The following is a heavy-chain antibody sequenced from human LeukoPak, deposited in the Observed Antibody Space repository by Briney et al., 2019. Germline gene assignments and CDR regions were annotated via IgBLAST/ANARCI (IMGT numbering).Heavy chain of an antibody. CDR3: ARVGAYGHSYGPFDY. CDR2: IYYSGIT. Sequence: TSETLSLTCTVSGGSISSYYWSWIRQPPGKGLEWIGYIYYSGITNYNPSLKGRVTISVDTSKNQFSLKVSSVTAADTAVYYCARVGAYGHSYGPFDYWGQGTLVTVSS. D-gene: IGHD5-18*01. CDR1: GGSISSYY. J-gene: IGHJ4*02. V-gene: IGHV4-59*01.